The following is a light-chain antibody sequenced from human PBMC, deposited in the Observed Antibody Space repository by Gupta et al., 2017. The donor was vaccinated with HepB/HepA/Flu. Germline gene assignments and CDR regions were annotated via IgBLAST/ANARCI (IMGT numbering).Light chain of an antibody. J-gene: IGLJ3*02. Sequence: QSALTQPASVSRSPGQTITISCTGSRSDVGSYNLVSWYQQHPGKAPRLMIYDVNKRPSGVSSRFSGSKSGNTASLTISGLQAEDEADYYCCSYAGSTTWVFGGGTKLTVL. CDR1: RSDVGSYNL. CDR3: CSYAGSTTWV. CDR2: DVN. V-gene: IGLV2-23*02.